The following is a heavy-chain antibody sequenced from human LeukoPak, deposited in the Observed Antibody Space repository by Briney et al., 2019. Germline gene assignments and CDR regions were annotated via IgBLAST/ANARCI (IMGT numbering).Heavy chain of an antibody. D-gene: IGHD6-13*01. Sequence: AGGSLRLSCSGSGFTFSSYSMHWVRQAPGRGLEYVSGITSNGGSTYYADSMKGRFTISRDNSKNTLYLQMSSLRAEDTAVYYCVKTGLGSWPMYYFDYWGQGTLVTVSS. CDR2: ITSNGGST. CDR1: GFTFSSYS. J-gene: IGHJ4*02. V-gene: IGHV3-64D*06. CDR3: VKTGLGSWPMYYFDY.